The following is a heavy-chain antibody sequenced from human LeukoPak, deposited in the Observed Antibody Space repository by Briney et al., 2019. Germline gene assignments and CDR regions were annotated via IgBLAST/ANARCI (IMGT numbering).Heavy chain of an antibody. CDR2: ISSSGSNI. CDR3: ARGDSGSWYVCNWFDP. Sequence: GGSLRLSCAASGFTFSDYYMSWIRQAPGKGLEGVGYISSSGSNIYYADSVKGRFTISRDNAKNSLYLQMNSLRAEDTAVYYCARGDSGSWYVCNWFDPWGQGTLVTVSS. J-gene: IGHJ5*02. V-gene: IGHV3-11*01. D-gene: IGHD6-13*01. CDR1: GFTFSDYY.